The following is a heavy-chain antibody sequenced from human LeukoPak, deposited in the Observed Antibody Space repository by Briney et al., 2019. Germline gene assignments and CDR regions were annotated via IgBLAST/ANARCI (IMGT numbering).Heavy chain of an antibody. CDR2: ISYDGSNK. Sequence: GGSLRLSCAASGFTFSSYAMHWVRQAPGKGLEWVAVISYDGSNKYYADSVKGRFTISTDNSTNTLYMEMNSLRAEDTAVYYCAREEVTIFGVARYYYYYMDVWGKGTTVTVSS. J-gene: IGHJ6*03. V-gene: IGHV3-30*01. CDR1: GFTFSSYA. CDR3: AREEVTIFGVARYYYYYMDV. D-gene: IGHD3-3*01.